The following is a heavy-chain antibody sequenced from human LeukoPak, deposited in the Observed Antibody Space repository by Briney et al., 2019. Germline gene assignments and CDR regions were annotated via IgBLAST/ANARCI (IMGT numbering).Heavy chain of an antibody. CDR3: AREVYIYAYTRFDP. CDR2: TYYRSKWYN. J-gene: IGHJ5*02. CDR1: GDSVSSNSVG. D-gene: IGHD3-16*01. Sequence: SQTLSLTCAISGDSVSSNSVGWTWIRQSPSRGLEWLGRTYYRSKWYNDYARSVKSRITIKADTSKNQFSLQLNSVTPEDTAVYYCAREVYIYAYTRFDPWGQGTLVTVSS. V-gene: IGHV6-1*01.